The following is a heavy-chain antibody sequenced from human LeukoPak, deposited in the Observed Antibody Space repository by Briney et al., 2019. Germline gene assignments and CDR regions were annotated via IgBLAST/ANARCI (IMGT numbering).Heavy chain of an antibody. J-gene: IGHJ4*02. V-gene: IGHV1-46*01. CDR3: ARGAPPYYYDSSGYYNGAYFDY. D-gene: IGHD3-22*01. CDR2: INPSGGGT. CDR1: GYTFTSYY. Sequence: ASVKVSYKASGYTFTSYYMHWVRQAAGQGLEWMGIINPSGGGTSYAQKFQGRVTMTRDMSTSTVYMELSSLRSEDTAVYYCARGAPPYYYDSSGYYNGAYFDYWGQGTLVTVSS.